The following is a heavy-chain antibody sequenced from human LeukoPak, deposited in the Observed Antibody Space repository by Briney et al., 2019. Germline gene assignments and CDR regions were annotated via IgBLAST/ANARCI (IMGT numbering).Heavy chain of an antibody. CDR1: GYTFTNYW. V-gene: IGHV3-74*01. Sequence: PGGSLRLSCAASGYTFTNYWMHWVRQAPGEGLVWVSRINTDGTNTVYADSVRGRFTVSRDNAKNTLYLQMDRLRAEDTAVYYCARDRGINWFDPWGQGTLVAVSS. D-gene: IGHD3-16*01. CDR3: ARDRGINWFDP. CDR2: INTDGTNT. J-gene: IGHJ5*02.